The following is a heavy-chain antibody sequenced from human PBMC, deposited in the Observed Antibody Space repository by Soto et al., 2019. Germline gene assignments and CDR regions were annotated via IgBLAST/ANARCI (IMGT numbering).Heavy chain of an antibody. CDR3: ANTGTSGYLYYYYYGMDV. CDR2: ISGSGGST. V-gene: IGHV3-23*01. CDR1: GFTFIRYA. J-gene: IGHJ6*02. Sequence: GGSLRLSCAASGFTFIRYAMSWGRQAPGKGLEWVSAISGSGGSTYYADSVKGRFTISRDNSKNTLYLQMNSLRAEDTAVYYCANTGTSGYLYYYYYGMDVWGQGTTVTVSS. D-gene: IGHD3-22*01.